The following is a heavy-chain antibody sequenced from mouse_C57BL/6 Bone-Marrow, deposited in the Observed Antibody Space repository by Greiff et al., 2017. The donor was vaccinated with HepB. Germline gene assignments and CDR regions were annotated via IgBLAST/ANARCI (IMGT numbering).Heavy chain of an antibody. Sequence: EVKLMESGGGLVKPGGSLKLSCAASGFTFSDYGMHWVRQAPEKGLEWVAYISSGSSTIYYADTAKGRFTISRDNAKNTLFLQMTSLRSEDTAMYYCARTTVVAYYAMGDWGKGTSVTVSS. CDR2: ISSGSSTI. J-gene: IGHJ4*01. D-gene: IGHD1-1*01. CDR3: ARTTVVAYYAMGD. CDR1: GFTFSDYG. V-gene: IGHV5-17*01.